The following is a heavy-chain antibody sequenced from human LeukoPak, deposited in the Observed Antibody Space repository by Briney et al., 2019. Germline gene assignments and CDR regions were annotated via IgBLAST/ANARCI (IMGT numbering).Heavy chain of an antibody. CDR1: GYTFTSYA. CDR2: INAGNGNT. Sequence: ASVKVSCKASGYTFTSYAMHWVRQAPGQRLEWMGWINAGNGNTKYSQKFQGRVTITRDTSASTACMELSSLRSEDTAVYYCARDPCSSTSCYGNWFDPWGQGTLVTVSS. D-gene: IGHD2-2*01. V-gene: IGHV1-3*01. J-gene: IGHJ5*02. CDR3: ARDPCSSTSCYGNWFDP.